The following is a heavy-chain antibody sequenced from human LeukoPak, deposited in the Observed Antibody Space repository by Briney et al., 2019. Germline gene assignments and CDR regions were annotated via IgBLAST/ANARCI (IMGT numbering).Heavy chain of an antibody. Sequence: PGGSLRLSCAASGFTFSSYWMSWVRQAPGKGLEWVANIKKDGSEKYSVDSVKGRFTISRNNAKKSLYLQMNSLRAEDTAVYYCAKGSVTYKNFDYWGQGTLVTVSS. CDR3: AKGSVTYKNFDY. CDR1: GFTFSSYW. V-gene: IGHV3-7*03. D-gene: IGHD4-17*01. CDR2: IKKDGSEK. J-gene: IGHJ4*02.